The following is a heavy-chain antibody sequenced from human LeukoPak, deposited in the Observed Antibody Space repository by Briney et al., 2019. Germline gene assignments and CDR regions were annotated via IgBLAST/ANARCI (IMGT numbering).Heavy chain of an antibody. Sequence: GGSLRLSCVASGFTLSTYGMHWVRQAPGKGLEWVAIASYDGSIEHYADSVKGRFTISRDTSKSTLYLQMNSLRAEDTAVYYCAKDFYAFSGSGQNWFDPWGQGTLVTVSS. D-gene: IGHD3-10*01. J-gene: IGHJ5*02. CDR1: GFTLSTYG. V-gene: IGHV3-30*18. CDR2: ASYDGSIE. CDR3: AKDFYAFSGSGQNWFDP.